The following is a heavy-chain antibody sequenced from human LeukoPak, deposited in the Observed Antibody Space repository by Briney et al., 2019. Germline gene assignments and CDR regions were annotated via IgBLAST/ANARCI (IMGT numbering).Heavy chain of an antibody. V-gene: IGHV3-48*01. J-gene: IGHJ4*02. CDR2: ISRSSSTI. CDR1: GFTFSSYA. CDR3: ARDSGWYTGFDY. D-gene: IGHD6-19*01. Sequence: GGSLRLSCAASGFTFSSYAMSWVRQAPGKGLEWVSYISRSSSTIYYADSVKGRFTISRDNAKNSLYLQMNSLRAEDTAVYNCARDSGWYTGFDYWGQGTLVTVSS.